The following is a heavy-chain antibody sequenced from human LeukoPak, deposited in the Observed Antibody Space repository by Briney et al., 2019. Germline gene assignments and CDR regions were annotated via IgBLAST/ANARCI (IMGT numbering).Heavy chain of an antibody. Sequence: PSETLFLTCTVSGGSISSYYWSWIRQPPGKGLEWIGYIYTSGSTNYNPSLKSRVTISVDPSKNQFSLKLSPVTAADTAVYYCARHEFMVSYAFDIWGQGTMVTVSS. V-gene: IGHV4-4*09. D-gene: IGHD2-8*01. J-gene: IGHJ3*02. CDR2: IYTSGST. CDR1: GGSISSYY. CDR3: ARHEFMVSYAFDI.